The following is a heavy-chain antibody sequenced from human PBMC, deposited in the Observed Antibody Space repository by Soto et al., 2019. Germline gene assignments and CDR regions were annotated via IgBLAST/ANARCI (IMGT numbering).Heavy chain of an antibody. CDR3: ARAWSPSGDLDY. Sequence: QVQLVESGGGVVQPGRSLRLSCAASGFTFSSHSIQWVRQAPGKGLEWVAGILYDGSIKYYADSVKGRFTISRDNSKNPASLQMNSLRAEDTAVFYCARAWSPSGDLDYWGQGTLVIVSS. J-gene: IGHJ4*02. V-gene: IGHV3-30-3*01. CDR1: GFTFSSHS. D-gene: IGHD1-26*01. CDR2: ILYDGSIK.